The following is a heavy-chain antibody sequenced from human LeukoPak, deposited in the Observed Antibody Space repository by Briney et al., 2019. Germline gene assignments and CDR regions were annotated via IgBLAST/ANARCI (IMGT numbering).Heavy chain of an antibody. Sequence: PGASVKVSCKASGYTFTGYYMHWVRQAPGQGLEWMGWINPNSGGTNYAQKFQGRVTMTRDTSISTAYMELSRLRSDDTAVYYCAIEGGGSGWLDKGWFDPWGQGTLVTVSS. D-gene: IGHD6-19*01. CDR1: GYTFTGYY. CDR2: INPNSGGT. V-gene: IGHV1-2*02. J-gene: IGHJ5*02. CDR3: AIEGGGSGWLDKGWFDP.